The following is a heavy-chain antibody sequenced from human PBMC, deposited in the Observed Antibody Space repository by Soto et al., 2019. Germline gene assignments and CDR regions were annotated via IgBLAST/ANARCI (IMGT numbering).Heavy chain of an antibody. CDR1: GLAFSSHA. V-gene: IGHV3-23*01. CDR2: TSRSGST. Sequence: PGGSLRLSCAASGLAFSSHAMTWVRQAPGKGLQWVSTTSRSGSTSYADSVRGRSTASRDNSKDTSYLQMNGLRVEDTAVYYCTGSIYPGFWGQGTLVTVSS. CDR3: TGSIYPGF. D-gene: IGHD6-13*01. J-gene: IGHJ1*01.